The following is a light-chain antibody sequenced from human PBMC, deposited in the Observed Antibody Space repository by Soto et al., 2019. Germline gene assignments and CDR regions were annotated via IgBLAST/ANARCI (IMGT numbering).Light chain of an antibody. J-gene: IGKJ4*01. Sequence: EIMLTQSPGTLSLSPGERATLSCRASQSVSSTNLAWYQQKPGQAPRRLIYGASSRATGIPDRFSGSGSGTDFPLTISRLEPEDFEVYYCQQYGSSPLRTFGGGTKVQIK. CDR3: QQYGSSPLRT. V-gene: IGKV3-20*01. CDR1: QSVSSTN. CDR2: GAS.